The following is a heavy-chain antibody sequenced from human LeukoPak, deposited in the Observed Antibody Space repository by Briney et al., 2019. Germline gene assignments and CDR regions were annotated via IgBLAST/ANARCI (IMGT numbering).Heavy chain of an antibody. CDR3: ARVVHGSGSYPRRRAYYFDY. V-gene: IGHV4-59*12. CDR2: IYNSGST. J-gene: IGHJ4*02. CDR1: GGPISSFY. D-gene: IGHD3-10*01. Sequence: SETLSLTCTVSGGPISSFYWIWNRQPTGKGLEWIGYIYNSGSTKYNPSLKSRVTISVDTSKNQFSLKLSSVTAADTAVYYCARVVHGSGSYPRRRAYYFDYWGQGTLVTVSS.